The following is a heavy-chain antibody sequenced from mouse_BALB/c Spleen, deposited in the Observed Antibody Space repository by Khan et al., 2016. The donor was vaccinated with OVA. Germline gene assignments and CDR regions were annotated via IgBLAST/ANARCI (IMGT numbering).Heavy chain of an antibody. CDR2: IFPGDDST. V-gene: IGHV1-85*01. CDR1: GYTFTSYD. CDR3: ARHYYGGILYWYFDV. D-gene: IGHD1-1*01. Sequence: QVQLQQSGAELVKPGASVKLSCKASGYTFTSYDINWGRQRPEQGLGWIGWIFPGDDSTKYNEKFKGKATLTSDKSSSTAYMQPSRLTSEDSAVYFWARHYYGGILYWYFDVWGAGTTVTVSS. J-gene: IGHJ1*01.